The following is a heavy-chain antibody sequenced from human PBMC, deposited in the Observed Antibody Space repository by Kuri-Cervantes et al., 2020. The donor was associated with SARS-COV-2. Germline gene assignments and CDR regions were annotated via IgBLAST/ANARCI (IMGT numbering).Heavy chain of an antibody. CDR1: GYTFTSYG. V-gene: IGHV1-18*01. J-gene: IGHJ4*02. D-gene: IGHD3-16*01. CDR2: ISAYNGNT. CDR3: AREGDLTGLFDY. Sequence: ASVKVSCKASGYTFTSYGISWVRQAPGQGLEWMGWISAYNGNTNYAQKLQGRVTMTTDTSTSTAYMELRSLRAEDTAVYYCAREGDLTGLFDYWGQGTLVTVSS.